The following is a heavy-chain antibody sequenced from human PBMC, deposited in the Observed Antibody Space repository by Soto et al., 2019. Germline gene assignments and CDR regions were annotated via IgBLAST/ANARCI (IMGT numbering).Heavy chain of an antibody. V-gene: IGHV3-15*01. CDR1: EFTFANAW. J-gene: IGHJ4*02. D-gene: IGHD4-17*01. CDR2: IKSKADGGTT. Sequence: EVQLVESGGDLVKPGGSLRLSCAASEFTFANAWISWVRQAPGKGLEWVGRIKSKADGGTTDYAAPVKGRFTISRDESQNTLYLQMNSLKPDDTAVYYCTSLSYGHWGQGTLVTVSS. CDR3: TSLSYGH.